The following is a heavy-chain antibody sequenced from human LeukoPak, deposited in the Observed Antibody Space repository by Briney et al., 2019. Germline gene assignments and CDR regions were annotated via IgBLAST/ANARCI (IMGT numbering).Heavy chain of an antibody. D-gene: IGHD3-22*01. CDR2: IYYSGST. CDR1: GGSISSYY. V-gene: IGHV4-59*08. CDR3: ARHWVTYDSSGYGWFDP. Sequence: PSETLSLTCTVSGGSISSYYWSWIRQPPGKGLEWIGYIYYSGSTNYNPSLKSRVTISVDTSKNQFSLKLSSVTAADTAVYYCARHWVTYDSSGYGWFDPWGQGTLVTVSS. J-gene: IGHJ5*02.